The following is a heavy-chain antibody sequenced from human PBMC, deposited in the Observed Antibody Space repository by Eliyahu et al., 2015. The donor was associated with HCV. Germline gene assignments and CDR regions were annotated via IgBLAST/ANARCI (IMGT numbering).Heavy chain of an antibody. D-gene: IGHD1-26*01. CDR2: IWYDGTNT. J-gene: IGHJ4*02. V-gene: IGHV3-33*01. CDR3: VRQQWDPYCFDS. CDR1: GFTFSNYG. Sequence: VQLVESGGGVVQPGXSLXLXCVXSGFTFSNYGXHWVRQTPGKGLGWVAGIWYDGTNTNYADSVKGRFTISRDNSKDTLFLQMNTLRAEDTAMYYCVRQQWDPYCFDSWGQGTLVTVSS.